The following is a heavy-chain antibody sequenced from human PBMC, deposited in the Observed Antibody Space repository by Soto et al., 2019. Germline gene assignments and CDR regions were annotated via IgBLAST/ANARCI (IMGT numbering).Heavy chain of an antibody. J-gene: IGHJ6*03. CDR2: MNPNSGNT. Sequence: QVQLVQSGAVVKKPGASVKVSCKASGYTFTSYDINWMRQATGQGLEWMGWMNPNSGNTGYAQKFQGRVTMTRNTSISTAYMELSSLRTEDTAVYYCARGPGSWYYYYMDVWGKGTTVTVSS. V-gene: IGHV1-8*01. CDR3: ARGPGSWYYYYMDV. D-gene: IGHD6-13*01. CDR1: GYTFTSYD.